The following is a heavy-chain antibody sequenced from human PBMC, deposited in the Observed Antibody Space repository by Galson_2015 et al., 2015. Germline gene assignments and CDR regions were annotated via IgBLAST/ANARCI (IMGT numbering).Heavy chain of an antibody. D-gene: IGHD3-22*01. Sequence: SLRLSCAASGFTFSSYGMHWVRQAPGKGLEWVAVISYDGSNKYYADSVKGRFTISRDNSKNTLYLQMNSLRAEDTAVYYCAKGRDITMIVVVMIWGQGTLVTVSS. CDR2: ISYDGSNK. CDR3: AKGRDITMIVVVMI. J-gene: IGHJ4*01. V-gene: IGHV3-30*18. CDR1: GFTFSSYG.